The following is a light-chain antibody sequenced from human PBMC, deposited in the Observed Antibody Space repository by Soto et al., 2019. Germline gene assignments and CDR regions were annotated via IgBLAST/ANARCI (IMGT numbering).Light chain of an antibody. J-gene: IGLJ3*02. CDR2: EDN. CDR1: SGSIASNY. V-gene: IGLV6-57*01. Sequence: NFMLTQPHSVSESPGKTVTISCTRSSGSIASNYVQWYQQRPGSSPTTVIYEDNQRPSGVPDRFSGSIDSSSNSASLTNSGLKTEDEADYYCQSYDSNNQGVFGGGTKLTVL. CDR3: QSYDSNNQGV.